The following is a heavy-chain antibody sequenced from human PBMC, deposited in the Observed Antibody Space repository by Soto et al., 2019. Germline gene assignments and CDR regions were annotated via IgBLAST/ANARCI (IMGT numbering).Heavy chain of an antibody. D-gene: IGHD2-15*01. CDR1: GGSFSGYY. Sequence: PSEILSLACVVYGGSFSGYYWSWIRQSPGKGVEWIGGINHRGSTNYNPSLESRVTISVDTSKNQFSLKLPSVTAADTAVYFCARGTPSPLIVRSSRGPWFDPWGQGTLVTVS. CDR2: INHRGST. CDR3: ARGTPSPLIVRSSRGPWFDP. J-gene: IGHJ5*02. V-gene: IGHV4-34*01.